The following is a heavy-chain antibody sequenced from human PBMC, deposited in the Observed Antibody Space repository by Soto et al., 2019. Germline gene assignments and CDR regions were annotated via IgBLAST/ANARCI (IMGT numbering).Heavy chain of an antibody. J-gene: IGHJ3*02. V-gene: IGHV1-69*01. D-gene: IGHD6-19*01. CDR1: GGSFSNYG. Sequence: QVQLVQSGAEVKKPGSSVKVSCKAFGGSFSNYGVNWVRQAPGQGLEWLGGIIPRLGTANYAQNFRDRVTITADERTATVYLALTGLTSKEAAVFSCVRGREWLDRGCAFEIWGQGTKVSV. CDR3: VRGREWLDRGCAFEI. CDR2: IIPRLGTA.